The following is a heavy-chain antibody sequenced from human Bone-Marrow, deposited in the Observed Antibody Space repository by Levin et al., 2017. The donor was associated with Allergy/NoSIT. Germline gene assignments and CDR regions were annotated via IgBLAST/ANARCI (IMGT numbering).Heavy chain of an antibody. V-gene: IGHV3-23*01. Sequence: PGGSLRLSCAASGFRFNDYAMSWVRQAPGKGLEWVSSISGSGGPTYYADSVTGRFTLSRDTSKPPLYLQLNSLSAEDTAVYFCAKDRGKGAASRPTSWGQGTLVTVSS. J-gene: IGHJ5*02. CDR3: AKDRGKGAASRPTS. CDR2: ISGSGGPT. CDR1: GFRFNDYA. D-gene: IGHD6-13*01.